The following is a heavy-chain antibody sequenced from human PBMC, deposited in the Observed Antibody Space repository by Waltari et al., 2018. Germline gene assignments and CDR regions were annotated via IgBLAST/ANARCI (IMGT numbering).Heavy chain of an antibody. CDR3: AKDSPPGYYDSSGYYSVLY. CDR1: AFPFSSYG. Sequence: QVQLVESGGGVVQPGGSLRLSCAATAFPFSSYGMHWVRQAQGKGREWVAFIRCDGSNKYYADSVKGRFTISRDNSKNTLYLQMNSLRAEDTAVYYCAKDSPPGYYDSSGYYSVLYWGQGTLVTVSS. V-gene: IGHV3-30*02. J-gene: IGHJ4*02. CDR2: IRCDGSNK. D-gene: IGHD3-22*01.